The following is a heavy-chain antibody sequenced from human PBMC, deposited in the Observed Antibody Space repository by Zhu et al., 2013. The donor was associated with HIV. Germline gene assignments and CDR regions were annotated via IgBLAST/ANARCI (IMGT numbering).Heavy chain of an antibody. CDR2: IMPTFGST. CDR1: GGTFSDYA. CDR3: ARAPTSHRDYSLRRNWLDP. V-gene: IGHV1-69*06. J-gene: IGHJ5*02. D-gene: IGHD4-17*01. Sequence: QAQLVQSGAEVKKPGSSVKVSCKASGGTFSDYAISWVRQVPGQGLEWMGGIMPTFGSTKYSQKFQDRLTITADKSTSTTYMDLNSLTSEDTAVYYCARAPTSHRDYSLRRNWLDPWGLGALVTVSS.